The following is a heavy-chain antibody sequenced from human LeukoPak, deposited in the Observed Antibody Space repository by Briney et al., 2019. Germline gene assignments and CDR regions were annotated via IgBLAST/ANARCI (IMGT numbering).Heavy chain of an antibody. J-gene: IGHJ4*02. D-gene: IGHD5-12*01. CDR1: GYSFTGYD. V-gene: IGHV1-2*02. CDR3: ARVATGVVAGGGDY. CDR2: INPNSGGT. Sequence: ASVKVSCKASGYSFTGYDMHWVRQAPGQGLEWMGWINPNSGGTKYAQKFKGRVTMTRDTSITTAYMERSRLRSDDTARYYCARVATGVVAGGGDYWGQGTLVTVSS.